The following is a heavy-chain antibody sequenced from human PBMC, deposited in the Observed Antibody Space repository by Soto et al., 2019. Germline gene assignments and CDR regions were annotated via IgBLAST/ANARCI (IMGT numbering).Heavy chain of an antibody. J-gene: IGHJ4*02. CDR1: GGSFSGYY. CDR2: INHSGST. V-gene: IGHV4-34*01. D-gene: IGHD3-10*01. Sequence: SSETLSLTCAVYGGSFSGYYWSWIRQPPGKGLEWIGEINHSGSTNYNPSLKSRVTISVDTSKNQFSLKLSSVTAADTAVYYCASLITMVRGAYDETIDYWGQGTLVTVSS. CDR3: ASLITMVRGAYDETIDY.